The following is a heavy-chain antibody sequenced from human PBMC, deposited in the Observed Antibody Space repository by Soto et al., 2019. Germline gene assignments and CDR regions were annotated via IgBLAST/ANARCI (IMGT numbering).Heavy chain of an antibody. CDR1: GFTFSSYA. CDR3: AKVVGLGYCSGGSCYLGAFDI. J-gene: IGHJ3*02. V-gene: IGHV3-23*01. D-gene: IGHD2-15*01. Sequence: EVQLLESGGGLVQPGGSLRLSCAASGFTFSSYAMSWVRQAPGKGLEGVSAISGSGGSTYYADSVKGRFTISRDNSKNTLYLQMNSLRAEDTAVYYCAKVVGLGYCSGGSCYLGAFDIWGQGTMVTVSS. CDR2: ISGSGGST.